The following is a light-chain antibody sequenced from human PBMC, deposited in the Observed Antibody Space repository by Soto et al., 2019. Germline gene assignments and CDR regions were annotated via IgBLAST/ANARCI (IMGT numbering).Light chain of an antibody. CDR1: NSDVANYDY. Sequence: QSVLTQPASVSGSPGQSITLSCTGANSDVANYDYVSWYRQYPGLAPQVIISEVTNRPSVISDRFSGSKSANTAYLTISGLQADDEADYYCCSHTISGAPVFGGGT. CDR2: EVT. J-gene: IGLJ2*01. CDR3: CSHTISGAPV. V-gene: IGLV2-14*01.